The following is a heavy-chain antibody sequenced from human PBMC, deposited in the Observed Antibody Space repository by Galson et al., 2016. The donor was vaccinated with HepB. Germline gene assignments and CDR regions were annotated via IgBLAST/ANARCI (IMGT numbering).Heavy chain of an antibody. CDR2: MYYSGST. Sequence: SETLSLTCNVSGGSISGSNYYWGWIRQPPGRGLEWIGSMYYSGSTNYNPSLESRVTISVDTSKNHLSLSLSSVTAEDTALYYCATGIVVAGRMYYYYMDVWGKGTSVTVSS. D-gene: IGHD6-19*01. V-gene: IGHV4-39*07. J-gene: IGHJ6*03. CDR3: ATGIVVAGRMYYYYMDV. CDR1: GGSISGSNYY.